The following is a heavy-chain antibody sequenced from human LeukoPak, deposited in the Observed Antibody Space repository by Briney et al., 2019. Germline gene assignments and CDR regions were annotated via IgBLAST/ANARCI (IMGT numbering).Heavy chain of an antibody. CDR1: GGTFSSYA. CDR3: ARGGPVGPSYYYGMDV. Sequence: SVKVSCKASGGTFSSYAISWVRQAPGQGLEWMGGIIPIFGTANYAQKFQGRVTVTADESTSTAYMELSSLRSEDTAVYYCARGGPVGPSYYYGMDVWGQGTTVTVSS. V-gene: IGHV1-69*13. J-gene: IGHJ6*02. CDR2: IIPIFGTA.